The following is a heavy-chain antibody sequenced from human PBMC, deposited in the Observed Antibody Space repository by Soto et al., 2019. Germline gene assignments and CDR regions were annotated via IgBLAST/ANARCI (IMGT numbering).Heavy chain of an antibody. CDR2: IYWDGDK. V-gene: IGHV2-5*02. CDR3: LHSRCVGTCLGSYFSLYFNSMVS. D-gene: IGHD3-9*01. Sequence: QITLKESGPTLVKPTQTLTLTCTFSGFSLNTGGLGVGWIRQPPGKALEWLALIYWDGDKRYSPSLQSRLSITKDISNNHMVLTRTNMDPVDTATYHSLHSRCVGTCLGSYFSLYFNSMVSWGQGKTVTVSS. J-gene: IGHJ6*02. CDR1: GFSLNTGGLG.